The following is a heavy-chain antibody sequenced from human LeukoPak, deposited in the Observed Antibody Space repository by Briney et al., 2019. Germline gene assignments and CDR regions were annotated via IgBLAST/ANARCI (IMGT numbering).Heavy chain of an antibody. Sequence: PSETLSLTCTVSGGSISSYYWSWIRQSPGKGLEWIGYIYNSGSTNYNPSLKSRVTISVDTSKHQFSLKLSSVTAADTAVYYCAIRFSSSWYSDAFDIWGQGTMVTVSS. CDR1: GGSISSYY. J-gene: IGHJ3*02. D-gene: IGHD6-13*01. CDR2: IYNSGST. CDR3: AIRFSSSWYSDAFDI. V-gene: IGHV4-59*08.